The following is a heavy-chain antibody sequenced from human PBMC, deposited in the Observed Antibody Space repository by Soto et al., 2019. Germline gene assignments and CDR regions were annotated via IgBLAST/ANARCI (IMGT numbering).Heavy chain of an antibody. D-gene: IGHD5-12*01. Sequence: VASVKVSCKASGYTFTSYGISWVRQAPGQGLEWMGWISAYNGNTNYAQKLQGRVTMTTDTSTSTAYMELRSLRSDDTAVYYCARDTASGYDEDFDYWGQGTLVTVSS. CDR1: GYTFTSYG. J-gene: IGHJ4*02. CDR2: ISAYNGNT. V-gene: IGHV1-18*01. CDR3: ARDTASGYDEDFDY.